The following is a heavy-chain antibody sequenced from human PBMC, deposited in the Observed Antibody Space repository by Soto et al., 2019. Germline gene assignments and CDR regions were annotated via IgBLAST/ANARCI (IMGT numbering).Heavy chain of an antibody. Sequence: ASVKVSCKASGYSFSNNDVTWVRQATGQGLEWMGWMNPGSGDTGYAQKFQGRVTMTRDISIATAYMELSSLRSDDTAIYYCARMATFGSLNWFDPWGQGTLVTVSS. D-gene: IGHD3-16*01. CDR2: MNPGSGDT. J-gene: IGHJ5*02. CDR1: GYSFSNND. V-gene: IGHV1-8*01. CDR3: ARMATFGSLNWFDP.